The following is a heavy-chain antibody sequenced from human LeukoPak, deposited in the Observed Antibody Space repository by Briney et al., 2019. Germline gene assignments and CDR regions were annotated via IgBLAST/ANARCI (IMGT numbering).Heavy chain of an antibody. J-gene: IGHJ4*02. CDR2: ISYDGNNK. D-gene: IGHD2-2*02. Sequence: GGSLRLSCAASGFTFSSYAMHWVRQAPGKGLEWVAVISYDGNNKYDADSVKGRFTISRDNSKNTLYLQMNSLRAEDTAVYYCARLPGYCSSNSCYKMTIPFDYWGQGTLVTVSS. CDR1: GFTFSSYA. CDR3: ARLPGYCSSNSCYKMTIPFDY. V-gene: IGHV3-30-3*01.